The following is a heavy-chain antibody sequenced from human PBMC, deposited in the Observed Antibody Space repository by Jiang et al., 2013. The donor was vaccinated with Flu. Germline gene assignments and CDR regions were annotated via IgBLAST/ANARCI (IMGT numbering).Heavy chain of an antibody. CDR2: ISYDGSNK. J-gene: IGHJ1*01. CDR3: AKLVLRFLEWPTPGH. CDR1: GFTSSSYG. Sequence: VQLVESGGGLVQPGESLRLSCAASGFTSSSYGMHWVRQAPGKGLEWVAVISYDGSNKYYADSVKGRFTISRDNSKNTLYLQMNSLRAEDTAVYYCAKLVLRFLEWPTPGHWGQGTLVTVSS. V-gene: IGHV3-30*18. D-gene: IGHD3-3*01.